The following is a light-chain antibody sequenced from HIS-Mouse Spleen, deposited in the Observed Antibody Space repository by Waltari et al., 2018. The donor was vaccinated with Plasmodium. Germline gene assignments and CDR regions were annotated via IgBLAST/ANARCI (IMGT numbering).Light chain of an antibody. V-gene: IGLV3-10*01. Sequence: SYELTQPPSVSVSPGQTARITCSGHSLPKKFAYWYQHKSGQAPVLVIYEDSKRPSGIPERFSGSSSGTMATLTISGAQVEDEADYYCYSTDSSGNHRVFGGGTKLTVL. J-gene: IGLJ2*01. CDR2: EDS. CDR1: SLPKKF. CDR3: YSTDSSGNHRV.